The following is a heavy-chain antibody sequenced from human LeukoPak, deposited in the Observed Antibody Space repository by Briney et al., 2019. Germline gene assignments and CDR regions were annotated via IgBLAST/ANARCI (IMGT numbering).Heavy chain of an antibody. J-gene: IGHJ4*02. CDR1: GFTFSSYS. D-gene: IGHD6-19*01. CDR3: ARAADLEQWLVRMGYFDY. CDR2: ISSSSSYI. V-gene: IGHV3-21*01. Sequence: GGSLRLSCAASGFTFSSYSMNWVRQAPGKGLEWVSSISSSSSYIYYADSVKGRFTISRDNAKNSLYLQMNSLRAEDTAVYYCARAADLEQWLVRMGYFDYWGQGTLVTVSS.